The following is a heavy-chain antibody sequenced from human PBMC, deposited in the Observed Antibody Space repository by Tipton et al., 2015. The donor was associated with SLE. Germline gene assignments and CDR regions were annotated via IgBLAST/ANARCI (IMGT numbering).Heavy chain of an antibody. CDR1: GGSISSYY. CDR2: IYYSGST. Sequence: TLSLTCTVSGGSISSYYWSWIRQPPGKGLEWIGYIYYSGSTNYNPSLKSRVTISVDTSKNQCSLKLSSVTAADTAVYYCARGNGEALDAFDIWGQGTMVTVSS. V-gene: IGHV4-59*01. D-gene: IGHD4-17*01. CDR3: ARGNGEALDAFDI. J-gene: IGHJ3*02.